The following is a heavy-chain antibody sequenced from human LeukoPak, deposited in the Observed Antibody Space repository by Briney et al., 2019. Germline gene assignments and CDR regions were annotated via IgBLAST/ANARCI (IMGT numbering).Heavy chain of an antibody. D-gene: IGHD2-15*01. Sequence: GGSLRLSCAASGFTLSSYGMSWVRQAPGKGLEWFSAMSSSDDGRYYAASVRGRFTISRDTSRSTLYLQMNSLRAEDAAVYYCAKAPVTSCRGAFCYPFDYWGQGTLVTVSS. CDR3: AKAPVTSCRGAFCYPFDY. CDR2: MSSSDDGR. CDR1: GFTLSSYG. J-gene: IGHJ4*02. V-gene: IGHV3-23*01.